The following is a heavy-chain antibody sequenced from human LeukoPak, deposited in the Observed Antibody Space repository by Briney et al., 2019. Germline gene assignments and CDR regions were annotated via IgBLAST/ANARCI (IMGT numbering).Heavy chain of an antibody. D-gene: IGHD6-19*01. J-gene: IGHJ4*02. CDR1: GFSLSTSGMC. CDR3: ARSQYSSGWYKVDY. V-gene: IGHV2-70*11. Sequence: SGPTLVNPTQTLTLTCTFSGFSLSTSGMCVSWIRQPPGKALEWLARIDWDDDKYYSTSLKTRLTISKDTSKNQVVLTMTNMDPVDTATYYCARSQYSSGWYKVDYWGQGTLVTVSS. CDR2: IDWDDDK.